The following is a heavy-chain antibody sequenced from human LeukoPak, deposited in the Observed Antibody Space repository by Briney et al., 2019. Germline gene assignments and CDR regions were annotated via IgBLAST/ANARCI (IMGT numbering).Heavy chain of an antibody. V-gene: IGHV3-30*18. J-gene: IGHJ4*02. D-gene: IGHD5-18*01. CDR2: ISRDGINK. CDR3: AKDRSTVGYTYGLDY. Sequence: PGMSLRLSCAASGFNFNKYDMHWVRQAPGKGLEWVAVISRDGINKYYEDSVKGRFTISRDNSKSTLFLQMNSLRAEDTAVYYCAKDRSTVGYTYGLDYWGQGTLVTVSS. CDR1: GFNFNKYD.